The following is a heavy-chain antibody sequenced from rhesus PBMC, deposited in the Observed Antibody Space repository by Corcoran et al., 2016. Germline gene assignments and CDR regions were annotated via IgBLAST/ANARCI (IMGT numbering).Heavy chain of an antibody. Sequence: QVRLQESGPGLVKSSETLSLTCAVSGGSMSESSFWNWIRQPPGKGLEGIGNIYGKSVPTSPPSLQSRGTISKHTSNNSFCLKVTSVTAADTAVYYGASPFGRGRFEVWGAGILVTVSS. V-gene: IGHV4S9*01. CDR3: ASPFGRGRFEV. CDR1: GGSMSESSF. D-gene: IGHD3-3*01. CDR2: IYGKSVPT. J-gene: IGHJ5-1*01.